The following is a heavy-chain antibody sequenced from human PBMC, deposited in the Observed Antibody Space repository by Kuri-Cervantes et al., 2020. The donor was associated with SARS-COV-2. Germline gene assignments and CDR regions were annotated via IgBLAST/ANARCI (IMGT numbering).Heavy chain of an antibody. Sequence: SETLSLTCAVYGGSFSGYKWNWIRQSPGKGLEWIGEINHSGSTNYNPSLKSRATMSVDTSNNQFSLILTSVTAADTAVYYCARAYGLLRYIYYMDVWGEGTTVTVSS. CDR2: INHSGST. CDR3: ARAYGLLRYIYYMDV. CDR1: GGSFSGYK. J-gene: IGHJ6*03. V-gene: IGHV4-34*01. D-gene: IGHD3-9*01.